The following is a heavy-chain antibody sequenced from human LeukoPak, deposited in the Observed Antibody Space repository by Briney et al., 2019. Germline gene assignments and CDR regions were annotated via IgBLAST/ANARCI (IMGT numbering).Heavy chain of an antibody. V-gene: IGHV1-3*01. CDR2: INPDNGNT. J-gene: IGHJ4*02. CDR3: ARGRLGYGIDY. D-gene: IGHD4-17*01. Sequence: ASVKVSCKASGYTFINYAMHWVRQAPGQRLEWMGWINPDNGNTKYSQWFQSRVTITRDTSASTVYMELSSLRSEDTAVYYCARGRLGYGIDYWGQGTLVTVSS. CDR1: GYTFINYA.